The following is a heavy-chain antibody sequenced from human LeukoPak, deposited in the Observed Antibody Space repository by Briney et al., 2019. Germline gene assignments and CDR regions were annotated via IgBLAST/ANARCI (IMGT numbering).Heavy chain of an antibody. CDR3: ARIEWERLGRAFDI. Sequence: GGSLRLFCAAAGFTLSDNYVTWVRQTPGKGLEWVSSIYSAGATHYAESVKGRFTISRDNSKNTLYLQMNSLRAEDMAVYYCARIEWERLGRAFDIWGQGTMVTVSS. D-gene: IGHD1-26*01. J-gene: IGHJ3*02. CDR2: IYSAGAT. V-gene: IGHV3-53*01. CDR1: GFTLSDNY.